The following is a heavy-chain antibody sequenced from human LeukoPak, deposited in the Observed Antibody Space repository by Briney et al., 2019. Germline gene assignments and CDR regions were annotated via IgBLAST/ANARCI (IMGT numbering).Heavy chain of an antibody. V-gene: IGHV3-7*01. D-gene: IGHD6-13*01. J-gene: IGHJ5*02. CDR3: ARGQQMVLWFDP. Sequence: GSLRLSCAASGFAFSSHYMTWVRQAPGKGLEWVATIKQSGSERYYVDSVKGRFTISRDDAKSSVYLQMNSLRADDTAVYYCARGQQMVLWFDPWGQGTLVTVSS. CDR1: GFAFSSHY. CDR2: IKQSGSER.